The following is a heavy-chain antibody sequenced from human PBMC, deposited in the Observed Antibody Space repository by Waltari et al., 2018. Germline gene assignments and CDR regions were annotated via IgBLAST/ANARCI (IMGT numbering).Heavy chain of an antibody. CDR2: IRGDGRDK. CDR1: GFSFRSYW. D-gene: IGHD2-21*02. J-gene: IGHJ4*02. CDR3: PTILSGDTPWFDY. Sequence: EVRVVESGGGLVQPGGSLRLSCTSSGFSFRSYWMSWVRQAPGKGLEWVANIRGDGRDKFYADSVNGRFTISRDNAKNSLYLQRDSLRSDDSAVYYCPTILSGDTPWFDYWGQGIMVTVSS. V-gene: IGHV3-7*01.